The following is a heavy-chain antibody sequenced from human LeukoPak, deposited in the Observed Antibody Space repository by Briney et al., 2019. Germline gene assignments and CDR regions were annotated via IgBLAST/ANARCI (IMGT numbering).Heavy chain of an antibody. Sequence: GGSLRLSCAASGFTFSSYAMHWVRQAPGKGLEWVAVISYDGSNKYYADSVKGRFTISRGNSKNTLYLQMNSLRAEDTAVYYCARDPAPAAAGTSLFDYWGQGTLVTVSS. D-gene: IGHD6-13*01. CDR2: ISYDGSNK. V-gene: IGHV3-30*01. CDR3: ARDPAPAAAGTSLFDY. CDR1: GFTFSSYA. J-gene: IGHJ4*02.